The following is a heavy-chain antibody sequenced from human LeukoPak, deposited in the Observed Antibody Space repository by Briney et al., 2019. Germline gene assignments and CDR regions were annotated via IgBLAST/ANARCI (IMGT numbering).Heavy chain of an antibody. CDR2: VSNSGNT. V-gene: IGHV4-59*08. D-gene: IGHD3-22*01. CDR1: GGSIRNYY. CDR3: ASRAFYDSSGLDF. J-gene: IGHJ4*02. Sequence: SGTLSLTCSVSGGSIRNYYWTWIRQPPGKGLEWIGHVSNSGNTKYNPSLKSRVTISIDTSKKHFSLNLSSVSAADTAVYYCASRAFYDSSGLDFWGQGILVTVSS.